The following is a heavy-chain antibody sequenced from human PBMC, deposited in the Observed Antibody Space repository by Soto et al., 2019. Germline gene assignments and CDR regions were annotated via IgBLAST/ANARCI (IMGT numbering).Heavy chain of an antibody. CDR3: ARDITMVRGENWFDP. CDR1: GGSISSYY. D-gene: IGHD3-10*01. V-gene: IGHV4-59*01. Sequence: SETLSLTCTVSGGSISSYYWSWIRQPPGKGLEWIGYIYYSGSTNYNPSLKSRVTISVDTSKNQFSLKLSSVTAADTAVYYCARDITMVRGENWFDPWGQGTLVTVSS. J-gene: IGHJ5*02. CDR2: IYYSGST.